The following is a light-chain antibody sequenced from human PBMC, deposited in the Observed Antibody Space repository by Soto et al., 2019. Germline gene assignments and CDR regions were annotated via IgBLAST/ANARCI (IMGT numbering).Light chain of an antibody. CDR3: MQALDTPYT. V-gene: IGKV2-28*01. J-gene: IGKJ2*01. CDR1: QRLLHSNGNTF. Sequence: EIVMTQSPPSLTVTPGEPASISCRSSQRLLHSNGNTFLDWYLQKPGQSPQLLIYLGSNRASGVPDRVSGSEAGTDFTLKISRVEAEDVGVYYCMQALDTPYTFGRGTKLEIK. CDR2: LGS.